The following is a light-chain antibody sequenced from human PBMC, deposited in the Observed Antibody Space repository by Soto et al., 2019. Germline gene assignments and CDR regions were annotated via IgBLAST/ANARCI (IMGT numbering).Light chain of an antibody. CDR2: EVT. Sequence: QSVLTQPASVSGSPGQSITISCTGSSSDVGRYDLVSWYQQHPGKVPKLIIHEVTKRSSGLSNRFSGSKSGNTASLTISGLQAEDEADYYCCSYAGSSTYVFGTGTKLTV. V-gene: IGLV2-23*02. CDR3: CSYAGSSTYV. CDR1: SSDVGRYDL. J-gene: IGLJ1*01.